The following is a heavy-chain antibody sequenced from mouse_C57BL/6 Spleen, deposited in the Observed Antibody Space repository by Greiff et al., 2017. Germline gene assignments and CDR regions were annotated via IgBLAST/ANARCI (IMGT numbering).Heavy chain of an antibody. J-gene: IGHJ1*03. V-gene: IGHV3-1*01. D-gene: IGHD2-1*01. Sequence: VQLQQSGPGMVKPSQSLSLTCTVTGYSITSGYDWHWIRHFPGNKLEWMGYISYSGSTNYNPSLKSRISITHDTSKNHFFLKLNSVTTEDTATYYCAREPIYYGNLYWYFDVWGTGTTVTVSS. CDR1: GYSITSGYD. CDR3: AREPIYYGNLYWYFDV. CDR2: ISYSGST.